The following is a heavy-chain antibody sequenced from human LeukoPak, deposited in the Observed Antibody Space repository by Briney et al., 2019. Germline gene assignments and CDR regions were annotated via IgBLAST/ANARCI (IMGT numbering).Heavy chain of an antibody. CDR3: ARDSSGYYYVWHYYYMDV. D-gene: IGHD3-22*01. J-gene: IGHJ6*03. Sequence: ASVKVSCKASGYTYTSYGISWVRQAPGQGLEWMGWISAYNGNTNYAQKLHGRVTITTDTSTSTAYMDLRSLRSDDTAVYYCARDSSGYYYVWHYYYMDVRGKGPTVTVSS. CDR1: GYTYTSYG. V-gene: IGHV1-18*01. CDR2: ISAYNGNT.